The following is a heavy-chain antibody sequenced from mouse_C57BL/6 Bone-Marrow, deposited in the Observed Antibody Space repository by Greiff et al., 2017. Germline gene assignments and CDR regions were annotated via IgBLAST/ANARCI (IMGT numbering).Heavy chain of an antibody. J-gene: IGHJ2*01. CDR1: GFNIKDDY. CDR3: TTITTVVAYYFDY. CDR2: IDPENGDT. V-gene: IGHV14-4*01. D-gene: IGHD1-1*01. Sequence: VQLQQSGAELVRPGASVTLSCTASGFNIKDDYMHWVKQRPEQGLEWIGWIDPENGDTEYASKFQGMATITADTSSNTAYLQLSSLTSEDTAVYYCTTITTVVAYYFDYWGQGTTLTVSS.